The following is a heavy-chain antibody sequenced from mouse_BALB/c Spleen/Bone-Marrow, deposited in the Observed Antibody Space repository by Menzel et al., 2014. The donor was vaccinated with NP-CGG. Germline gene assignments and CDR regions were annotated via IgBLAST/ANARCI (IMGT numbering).Heavy chain of an antibody. CDR3: ARSGSSSGYFDY. V-gene: IGHV5-17*02. CDR2: ISSGSSTV. D-gene: IGHD1-1*01. Sequence: EVHLVESGGGLVQPGGSRKLSCAASGFTFSSLGMHWVRQAPEKGLEWVAYISSGSSTVYYADKVMGRFTISRDNPKNTLFLQMTSLRSEDTAMYYCARSGSSSGYFDYWGQGTTLTVSS. CDR1: GFTFSSLG. J-gene: IGHJ2*01.